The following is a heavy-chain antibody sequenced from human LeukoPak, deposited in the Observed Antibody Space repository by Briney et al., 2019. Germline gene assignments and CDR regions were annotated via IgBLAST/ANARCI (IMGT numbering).Heavy chain of an antibody. J-gene: IGHJ4*02. CDR2: ISGGGDGA. D-gene: IGHD5-18*01. CDR3: AKRTRGYSYGTLDY. CDR1: GFTFSSYA. Sequence: GGSLRLSCAASGFTFSSYAMNWVRHAPGKGLEWVSTISGGGDGALYADSVKGRFTISRDNSKNTLFLQMNSLRAEDTAVYYCAKRTRGYSYGTLDYWGQGTLVTVSS. V-gene: IGHV3-23*01.